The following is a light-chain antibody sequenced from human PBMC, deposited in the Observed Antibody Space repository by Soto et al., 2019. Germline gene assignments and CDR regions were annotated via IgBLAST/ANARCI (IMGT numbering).Light chain of an antibody. CDR2: AAS. CDR3: QQSYSTPLT. J-gene: IGKJ4*01. V-gene: IGKV1-39*01. CDR1: QSLSY. Sequence: DIQMTQSPSSLSASVGDRVTITCRASQSLSYLNWYQQKPGKAPKLLIYAASTLQSGVPSRFSGSGSGTDFTLTISSLQPEDFATYYCQQSYSTPLTFGGGTKVDIK.